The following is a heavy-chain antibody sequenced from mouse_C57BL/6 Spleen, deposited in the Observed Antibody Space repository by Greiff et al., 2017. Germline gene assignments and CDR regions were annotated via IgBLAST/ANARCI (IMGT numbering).Heavy chain of an antibody. D-gene: IGHD1-1*01. CDR3: ARNYGSSYKAWFAY. Sequence: QVQLQQPGAELVMPGASVKLSCKASGYTFTSYWMPWVKQRPGQGLEWIGEIDPSDSYTNYNQKFTGKSTLTVDKSSSTAYMQLSSLTSEDSAVDYCARNYGSSYKAWFAYWGQGSLVTVSA. J-gene: IGHJ3*01. V-gene: IGHV1-69*01. CDR1: GYTFTSYW. CDR2: IDPSDSYT.